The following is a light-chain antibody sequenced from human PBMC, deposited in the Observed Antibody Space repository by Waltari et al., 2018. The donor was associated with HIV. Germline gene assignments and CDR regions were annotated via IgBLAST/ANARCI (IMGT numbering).Light chain of an antibody. J-gene: IGLJ2*01. Sequence: QSALTQPASGSGSPGPSPTLSCTGASSAVGRYTYVSWYHHHPGKAPKLIIYDVSKRPSGVSKRFSGSKSGTTAALTSAGLQAEDGADYYCRSDTSSRTVVVGGGTKLTVL. CDR1: SSAVGRYTY. CDR2: DVS. CDR3: RSDTSSRTVV. V-gene: IGLV2-14*03.